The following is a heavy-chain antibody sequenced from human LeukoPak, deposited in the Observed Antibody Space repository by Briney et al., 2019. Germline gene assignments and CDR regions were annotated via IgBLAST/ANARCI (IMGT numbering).Heavy chain of an antibody. CDR3: ARHDGIAAAPFDY. V-gene: IGHV4-59*08. Sequence: SETLSLTCTVSGGSISSYDWSWVRQPPGKGREWIGYIYYSGSTNYNPSLKSRVTISVDTSKNQFSLKLSSVTAADTAVYYCARHDGIAAAPFDYWGQGTLVTVSS. J-gene: IGHJ4*02. CDR2: IYYSGST. CDR1: GGSISSYD. D-gene: IGHD6-13*01.